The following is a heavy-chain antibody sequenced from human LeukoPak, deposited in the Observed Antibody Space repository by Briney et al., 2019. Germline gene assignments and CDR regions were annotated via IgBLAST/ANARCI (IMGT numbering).Heavy chain of an antibody. CDR3: AKDGYCSSTSCQLYYFDY. D-gene: IGHD2-2*03. V-gene: IGHV3-30*02. J-gene: IGHJ4*02. CDR2: IRYDGSNK. Sequence: PGGSLRLSCAASGFTFSSYGMHWVRQAPGKGLEWVAFIRYDGSNKYYADSVKGRFTISRDNSKNTLYLQMNSLRAEDTAVYYCAKDGYCSSTSCQLYYFDYWGQGTLVTVSS. CDR1: GFTFSSYG.